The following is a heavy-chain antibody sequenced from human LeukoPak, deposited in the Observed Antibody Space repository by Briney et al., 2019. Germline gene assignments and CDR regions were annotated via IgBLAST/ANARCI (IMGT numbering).Heavy chain of an antibody. V-gene: IGHV4-59*01. J-gene: IGHJ3*02. D-gene: IGHD3-22*01. CDR1: GGSISSSY. CDR3: ARGYYDARGDSNPFDI. CDR2: TSHSGST. Sequence: SETLSLTCTVSGGSISSSYWSWIRQPPGRGLEWIGYTSHSGSTNYKPSLKSRVSISVDTSKNQFSLKLTSVTAADTAMYYRARGYYDARGDSNPFDIWGQGTMVTVSS.